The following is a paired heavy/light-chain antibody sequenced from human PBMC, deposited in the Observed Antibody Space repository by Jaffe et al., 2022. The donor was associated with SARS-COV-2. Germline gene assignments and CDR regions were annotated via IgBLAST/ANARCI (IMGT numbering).Light chain of an antibody. CDR3: QQYNSYPWT. J-gene: IGKJ1*01. CDR1: QTISSW. CDR2: KAS. V-gene: IGKV1-5*03. Sequence: DIQMTQSPSTLSASVGDRVTITCRASQTISSWLAWYQQKPGKAPKLLIYKASTLESGVPSRFSASGSGAEFTLTINSLQPDDIATYYCQQYNSYPWTFGQGTKAEIK.
Heavy chain of an antibody. CDR1: GIIVGSSY. V-gene: IGHV3-66*02. Sequence: EVQLVESGGGLVQPGGSVRVSCAASGIIVGSSYMSWVRQAPGKGLEWVSVIYSGTSTYYADSVKGRFTISRDNSKNTLFLQMNSLRVEDTAVYYCARSRSSFGALPGNLDSWGQGTLVTVSS. CDR2: IYSGTST. J-gene: IGHJ4*02. D-gene: IGHD3-10*01. CDR3: ARSRSSFGALPGNLDS.